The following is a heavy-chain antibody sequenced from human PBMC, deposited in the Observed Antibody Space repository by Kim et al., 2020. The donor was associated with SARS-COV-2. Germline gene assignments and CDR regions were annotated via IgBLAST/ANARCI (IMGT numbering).Heavy chain of an antibody. V-gene: IGHV3-53*01. Sequence: GGSLTLSCAASGFTVSSNYMSWVRQAPGKGLEWVSVIYSGGSTYYADAVKGRFTISRDNSKNKLYLQMNSLRAEDTAVYYCARGDGSGRASDYWGQGTLVTVSS. CDR1: GFTVSSNY. CDR2: IYSGGST. CDR3: ARGDGSGRASDY. J-gene: IGHJ4*02. D-gene: IGHD3-10*01.